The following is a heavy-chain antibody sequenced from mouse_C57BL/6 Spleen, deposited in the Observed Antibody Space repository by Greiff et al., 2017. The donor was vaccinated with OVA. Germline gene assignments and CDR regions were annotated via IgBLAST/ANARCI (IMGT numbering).Heavy chain of an antibody. CDR1: GYAFTNYL. Sequence: VQLQQSGAELVRPGTSVKVSCKASGYAFTNYLIEWVKQRPGQGLEWIGVINPGSGGTKYNEKFKGKATLTADKSHSTAYMQLSRLTSEASAVYFCARDSSGYGRDYFDYWGQGTTLTVSS. D-gene: IGHD3-2*02. CDR2: INPGSGGT. CDR3: ARDSSGYGRDYFDY. V-gene: IGHV1-54*01. J-gene: IGHJ2*01.